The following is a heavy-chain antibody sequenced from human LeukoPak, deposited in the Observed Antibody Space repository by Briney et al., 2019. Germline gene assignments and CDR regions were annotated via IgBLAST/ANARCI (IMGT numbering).Heavy chain of an antibody. V-gene: IGHV3-21*01. CDR2: ISSSSSYI. D-gene: IGHD2-2*02. CDR3: ARDPRAMDIVVVPAAILKDY. Sequence: GGSLGLSRAASGFTFSSYSMNWVRQAPGKGLEWVSSISSSSSYIYYADSVKGRFTISRDNAKNSLYLQMNSLRAEDTAVYYCARDPRAMDIVVVPAAILKDYWGQGTLVTVSS. CDR1: GFTFSSYS. J-gene: IGHJ4*02.